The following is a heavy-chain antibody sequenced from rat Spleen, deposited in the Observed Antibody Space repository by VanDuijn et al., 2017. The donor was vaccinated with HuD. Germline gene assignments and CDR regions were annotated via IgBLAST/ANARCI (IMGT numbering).Heavy chain of an antibody. D-gene: IGHD1-11*01. J-gene: IGHJ4*01. CDR3: TRVYGVYPTGVMDA. CDR2: IWGDGNT. CDR1: GFSLTSYG. V-gene: IGHV2-13*01. Sequence: QVQLKESGPGLVQPSQTLSLTCAVSGFSLTSYGISWVRQPPGKGLEWMGGIWGDGNTNYNSALKSRLSISRDTSKSQVFLKMNSLQTEDTAIYYCTRVYGVYPTGVMDAWGQGASVTVSS.